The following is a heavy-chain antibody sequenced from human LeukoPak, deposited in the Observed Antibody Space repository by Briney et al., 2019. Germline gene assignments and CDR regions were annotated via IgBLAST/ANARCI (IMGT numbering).Heavy chain of an antibody. Sequence: ASVKVSCKASGYTFTGYYIHWVRQATGQGLEWMGWMNPNSGNTGYAQKFQGRVTITRNTSISTAYMELSSLRSEDTAVYYCARGKHIVVNDYWGQGTLVTVSS. CDR2: MNPNSGNT. V-gene: IGHV1-8*03. D-gene: IGHD2-21*01. CDR1: GYTFTGYY. CDR3: ARGKHIVVNDY. J-gene: IGHJ4*02.